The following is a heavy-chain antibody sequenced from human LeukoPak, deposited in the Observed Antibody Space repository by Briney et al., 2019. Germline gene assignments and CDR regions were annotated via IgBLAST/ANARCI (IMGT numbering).Heavy chain of an antibody. Sequence: KPGGSLRLSCAASRFTFSSYSMNWVHQAPGKGLEWVSSISSSSSYIYYADSVKGRFTISRDNNKNSLYLQMNSLRTDDTALYYCAKEMLGTRWITYDSWGQGTLVTVSS. V-gene: IGHV3-21*04. CDR1: RFTFSSYS. J-gene: IGHJ4*02. CDR3: AKEMLGTRWITYDS. CDR2: ISSSSSYI. D-gene: IGHD5-12*01.